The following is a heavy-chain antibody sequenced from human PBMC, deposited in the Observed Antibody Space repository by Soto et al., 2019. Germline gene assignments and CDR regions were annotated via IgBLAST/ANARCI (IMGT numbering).Heavy chain of an antibody. Sequence: PSETLSLTCTVSGGSLRSGRYYWAWLRQPPGKGLEWVGTIDYSGSTYYSPSLKSRVTISVDTSKNQFSLKLISVTAADTAVYYCAGKDITMVRGVMASRYYYYGMDVWGQGTTVTVSS. J-gene: IGHJ6*02. D-gene: IGHD3-10*01. CDR1: GGSLRSGRYY. CDR2: IDYSGST. CDR3: AGKDITMVRGVMASRYYYYGMDV. V-gene: IGHV4-39*01.